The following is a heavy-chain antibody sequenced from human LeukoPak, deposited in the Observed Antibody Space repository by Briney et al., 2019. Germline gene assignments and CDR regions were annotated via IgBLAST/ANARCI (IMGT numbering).Heavy chain of an antibody. J-gene: IGHJ1*01. CDR1: GFAFSTYS. CDR2: ISSSSSYI. D-gene: IGHD6-19*01. Sequence: GGSLGLSCAASGFAFSTYSMNWVRQAPGKGLEWVSSISSSSSYIYYADSVKGRFTISRDNAKNSLYLQMNSLRAEDTAVYYCARECPSVAGTCAEYFQHWGQGTLVTVSS. V-gene: IGHV3-21*01. CDR3: ARECPSVAGTCAEYFQH.